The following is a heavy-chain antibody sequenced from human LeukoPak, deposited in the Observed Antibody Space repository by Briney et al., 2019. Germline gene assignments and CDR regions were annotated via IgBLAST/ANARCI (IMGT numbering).Heavy chain of an antibody. V-gene: IGHV4-39*07. CDR2: IYYSGTT. CDR1: GGSIISTSSY. D-gene: IGHD2-2*01. CDR3: ARDTGPSGTAFDS. Sequence: SETLSLTCTVSGGSIISTSSYWVWIRQHPGKGLEWIGTIYYSGTTYYNPSLKSRVTISVDTSKNHFSLNLSSLTAADTAVYYCARDTGPSGTAFDSWGPGTLVTASS. J-gene: IGHJ4*02.